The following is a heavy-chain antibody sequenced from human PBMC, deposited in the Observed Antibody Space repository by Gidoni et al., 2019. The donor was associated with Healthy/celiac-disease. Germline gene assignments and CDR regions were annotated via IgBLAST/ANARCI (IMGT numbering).Heavy chain of an antibody. CDR2: KSYDGSNK. CDR1: GFTFSSYA. D-gene: IGHD3-22*01. J-gene: IGHJ2*01. Sequence: QVQLVASGGGVVQPGRSLRLSCAASGFTFSSYAIHWGRQAPGKGLEWVAVKSYDGSNKYYADSVKGRFTISRDKSKNTLYLQMNSLRAEDTAGYYCSRVADDSSGYYYVDWYFDLWGRGTLVTVSS. CDR3: SRVADDSSGYYYVDWYFDL. V-gene: IGHV3-30-3*01.